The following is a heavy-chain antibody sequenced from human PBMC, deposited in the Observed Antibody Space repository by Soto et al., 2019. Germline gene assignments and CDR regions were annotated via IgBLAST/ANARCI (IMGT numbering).Heavy chain of an antibody. Sequence: EVQLVESGGGLVKPGGSLRLSCAASGFSFSSDSMNWVRQAPGKGLEWVSSISSSTTYIFYADSVNGRFTISRDNAKNSLYLQMNSLRAEDTAVYYCARDHCSSTSCYSPWGQGTLVTVSS. CDR3: ARDHCSSTSCYSP. D-gene: IGHD2-2*01. V-gene: IGHV3-21*01. J-gene: IGHJ4*02. CDR1: GFSFSSDS. CDR2: ISSSTTYI.